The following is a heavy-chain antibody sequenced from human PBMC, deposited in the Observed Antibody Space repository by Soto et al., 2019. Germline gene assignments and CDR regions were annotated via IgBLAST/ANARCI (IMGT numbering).Heavy chain of an antibody. V-gene: IGHV1-18*01. J-gene: IGHJ6*02. CDR1: GYTFTTFG. Sequence: ASVKFSCKASGYTFTTFGISWVRQAPGQGLEWVGWISANNGNTKYSQKFQGRVSLTTETSASTAYMELRSLRSDDTAVYYCARGRVGCSGGSCYSKYYYGMDVWGQGTTVTVSS. D-gene: IGHD2-15*01. CDR3: ARGRVGCSGGSCYSKYYYGMDV. CDR2: ISANNGNT.